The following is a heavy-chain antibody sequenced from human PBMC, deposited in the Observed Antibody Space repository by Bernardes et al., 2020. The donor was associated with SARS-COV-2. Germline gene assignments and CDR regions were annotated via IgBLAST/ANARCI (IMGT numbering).Heavy chain of an antibody. CDR1: GGSFSRYY. CDR3: ARARNMDV. V-gene: IGHV4-34*01. Sequence: SETLSLTCAVYGGSFSRYYWSWIRQSPGKGLEWIGEITHSGSTNYNPSLKSRVTILIDTSKNQFSLKLSSVTAADTAVYYCARARNMDVWGQGTTVTVSS. CDR2: ITHSGST. J-gene: IGHJ6*02.